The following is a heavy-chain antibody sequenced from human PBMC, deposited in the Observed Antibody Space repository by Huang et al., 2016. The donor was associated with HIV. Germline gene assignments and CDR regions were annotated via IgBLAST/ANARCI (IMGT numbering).Heavy chain of an antibody. Sequence: QLQLQESGPGQVKPSETLSLTCTVSGGSIANRNSYWGWIRQPPGKGLEWIGNIYYRGTTYYNPSLKSRVTISVDTSNNQFSLRLDSVTAADTAVYYCARRWDYDFWSGSSYGSWGQGTLVTVSS. CDR2: IYYRGTT. V-gene: IGHV4-39*01. D-gene: IGHD3-3*01. CDR1: GGSIANRNSY. CDR3: ARRWDYDFWSGSSYGS. J-gene: IGHJ5*02.